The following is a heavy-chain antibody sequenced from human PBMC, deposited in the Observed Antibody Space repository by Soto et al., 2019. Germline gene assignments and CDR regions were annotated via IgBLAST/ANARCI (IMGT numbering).Heavy chain of an antibody. V-gene: IGHV3-11*05. D-gene: IGHD3-16*01. CDR1: GFTFSDYY. Sequence: PGGSLRLSCAASGFTFSDYYMNWIRQAPGKGLEWVSYISSSRSYTNYADSVKGRFTISRDNATNSLYLQMNSLRAEDTAVYYCARVAYDAFDIWGQGTMVTVSS. CDR2: ISSSRSYT. CDR3: ARVAYDAFDI. J-gene: IGHJ3*02.